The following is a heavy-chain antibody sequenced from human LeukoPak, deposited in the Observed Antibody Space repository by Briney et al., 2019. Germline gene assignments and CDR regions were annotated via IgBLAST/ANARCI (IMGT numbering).Heavy chain of an antibody. V-gene: IGHV1-18*04. CDR2: ISAYNGNT. CDR1: GYTFTSYG. CDR3: ARTPSSSILLWSEYYLDY. D-gene: IGHD5-18*01. J-gene: IGHJ4*02. Sequence: ASVKVSCKASGYTFTSYGISWVRQAPGQGLEWMGWISAYNGNTNYAQKIQGRVTMTTDTSTSTAYMELRSLRSDDTAVYYCARTPSSSILLWSEYYLDYWGQGTLVTVSS.